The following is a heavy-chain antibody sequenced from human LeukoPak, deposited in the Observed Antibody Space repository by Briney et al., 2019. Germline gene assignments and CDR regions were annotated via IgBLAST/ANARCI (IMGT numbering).Heavy chain of an antibody. D-gene: IGHD1-26*01. V-gene: IGHV3-11*01. CDR1: GFTFSDYC. Sequence: GGSLRLSCAASGFTFSDYCMSWIRQAPGKGLEWVSYISSSGSTIYYADSVKGRFTISRDNAKNSLYLQMNSLRAEDTAVYYCASRHRGSYYFDYWGQGTLVTVSS. CDR3: ASRHRGSYYFDY. CDR2: ISSSGSTI. J-gene: IGHJ4*02.